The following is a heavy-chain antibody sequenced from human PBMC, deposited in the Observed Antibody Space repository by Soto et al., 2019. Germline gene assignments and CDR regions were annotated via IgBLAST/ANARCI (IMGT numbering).Heavy chain of an antibody. J-gene: IGHJ6*02. CDR3: ARGKYGESYAYYGMDV. D-gene: IGHD1-26*01. CDR2: IIPIFGTE. Sequence: QVQLVQSGAEVKKPGSSVKVSCKASGGTFSSYAISWVRQAPGQGLEWMGGIIPIFGTENYAQKFQGRVTITADESTSTAYMELSSLRSEDTAVYYGARGKYGESYAYYGMDVWGHGSTDTVSS. CDR1: GGTFSSYA. V-gene: IGHV1-69*01.